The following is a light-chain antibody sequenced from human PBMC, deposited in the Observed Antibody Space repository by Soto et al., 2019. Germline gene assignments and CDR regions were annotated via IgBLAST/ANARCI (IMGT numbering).Light chain of an antibody. CDR2: GAS. J-gene: IGKJ5*01. Sequence: EIVMTQSPATLSVSPGERATLSCRASQSISDNLAWYQQKPGQAPRLLIYGASTRATGIPARFSGSGSGTEFALTISSLQSEDFAVYYCQQYHNWPPLTFGQGTRLVIK. CDR3: QQYHNWPPLT. V-gene: IGKV3-15*01. CDR1: QSISDN.